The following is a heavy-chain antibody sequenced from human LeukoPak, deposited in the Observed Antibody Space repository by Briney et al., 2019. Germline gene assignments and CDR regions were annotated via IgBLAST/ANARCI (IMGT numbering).Heavy chain of an antibody. D-gene: IGHD6-19*01. J-gene: IGHJ4*02. V-gene: IGHV3-30*03. Sequence: GGSLRLSCAASGFTFSSYGMHWVRQAPGKGLEWVAVISYDGSNKYYADSVKGRFTISRDNSKNTLYLQMNSLRAEDTAVYYCARSRTITSYSSGWLGYWGQGTLVTVSS. CDR2: ISYDGSNK. CDR3: ARSRTITSYSSGWLGY. CDR1: GFTFSSYG.